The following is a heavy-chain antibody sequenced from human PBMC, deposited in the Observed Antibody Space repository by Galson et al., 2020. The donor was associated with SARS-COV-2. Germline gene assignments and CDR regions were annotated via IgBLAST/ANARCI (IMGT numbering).Heavy chain of an antibody. J-gene: IGHJ3*02. Sequence: ETLSLTCTVSGGSISSSSYYWGWIRQPPGKGLEWIGSIYYSGSTYYNPSLKSRVTISVDTSKNQFSLKLSSVTAADTAVYYCVRAWYSGSYFSPMYAFDIWGQGTMVTVSS. CDR3: VRAWYSGSYFSPMYAFDI. D-gene: IGHD1-26*01. CDR2: IYYSGST. CDR1: GGSISSSSYY. V-gene: IGHV4-39*07.